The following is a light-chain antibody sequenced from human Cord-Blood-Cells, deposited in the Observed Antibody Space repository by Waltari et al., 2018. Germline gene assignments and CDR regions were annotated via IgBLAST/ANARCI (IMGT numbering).Light chain of an antibody. J-gene: IGKJ2*01. CDR2: DAS. CDR3: QQYNSYSYT. CDR1: QSISSW. Sequence: DIQMTQSPSTLCASVGARLPITCRASQSISSWLAWYQQKPGKAPKLLIYDASRLESGVPSRFSGSGSGTEFTLTISSLQPDDFATYYCQQYNSYSYTFGQGTKLEIK. V-gene: IGKV1-5*01.